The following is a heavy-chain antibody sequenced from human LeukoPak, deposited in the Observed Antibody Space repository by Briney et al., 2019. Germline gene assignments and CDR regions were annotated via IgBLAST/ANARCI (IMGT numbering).Heavy chain of an antibody. J-gene: IGHJ3*02. CDR3: TTEGSKWELLSAFDI. CDR2: IKSKTDGGTT. D-gene: IGHD1-26*01. CDR1: GFTFSNAW. Sequence: GGSLRLSCAASGFTFSNAWMSWVRQAPGKGLEWVGRIKSKTDGGTTDYAAPVKGRFTISRDDSKNTLYLQMNSLKTEDTAVYYCTTEGSKWELLSAFDIWGQGTMVTVSS. V-gene: IGHV3-15*01.